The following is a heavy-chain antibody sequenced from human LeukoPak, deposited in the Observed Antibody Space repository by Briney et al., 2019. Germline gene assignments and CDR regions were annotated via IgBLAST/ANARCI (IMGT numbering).Heavy chain of an antibody. CDR1: GCTFTSYV. CDR2: INTGNDNT. J-gene: IGHJ3*02. V-gene: IGHV1-3*04. CDR3: ARGRATNDWYYAFDI. Sequence: ASVKVSCKASGCTFTSYVLNWVRQAPGQRLEWMGWINTGNDNTGYSQRFQGRVTITVDTSASTGYVELSSLTSEDTAVYYCARGRATNDWYYAFDIWGQGTMVTVSS. D-gene: IGHD2-21*02.